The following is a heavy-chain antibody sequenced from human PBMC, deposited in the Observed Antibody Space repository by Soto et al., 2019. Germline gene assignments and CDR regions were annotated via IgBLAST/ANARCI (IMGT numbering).Heavy chain of an antibody. J-gene: IGHJ4*02. D-gene: IGHD3-22*01. CDR3: ARSEGYYDSSGYYGY. CDR1: GGTFSSYA. V-gene: IGHV1-69*13. CDR2: IIPIFGTA. Sequence: SVKVSCKASGGTFSSYAISWVRQAPGQGLEWMGGIIPIFGTANYAQKFQGRVTITADESTSTAYMELSSLRSEDTAVYYCARSEGYYDSSGYYGYWGQGTLVTVSS.